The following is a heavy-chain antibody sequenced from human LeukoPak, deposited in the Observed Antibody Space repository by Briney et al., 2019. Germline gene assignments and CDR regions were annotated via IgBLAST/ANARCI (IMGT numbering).Heavy chain of an antibody. CDR2: IKQDGSEK. D-gene: IGHD6-13*01. Sequence: GGSLRLSCAASGFTFSCYWMSWVRQAPGKGLEWVANIKQDGSEKYYVDSVKGRFTISRDNAKNSLYLQMNSLRAEDTAVYYCAREGSSWYRREIDYWGKGTLVTVSS. CDR3: AREGSSWYRREIDY. V-gene: IGHV3-7*01. CDR1: GFTFSCYW. J-gene: IGHJ4*02.